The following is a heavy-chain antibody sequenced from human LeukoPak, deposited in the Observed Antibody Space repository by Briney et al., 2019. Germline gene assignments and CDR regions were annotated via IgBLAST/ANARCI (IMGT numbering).Heavy chain of an antibody. CDR1: GFTFSSYW. D-gene: IGHD4-23*01. CDR2: IKQDGSEK. CDR3: AREGQSPGYGGKPGDD. V-gene: IGHV3-7*01. J-gene: IGHJ4*02. Sequence: EGSLRLSCAASGFTFSSYWMSWVRQAPGKGLEWVANIKQDGSEKYYVDSVKGRFTISRDNAKNSLYLQMNSLRAEDTAVYYCAREGQSPGYGGKPGDDWGQGTLVIVSS.